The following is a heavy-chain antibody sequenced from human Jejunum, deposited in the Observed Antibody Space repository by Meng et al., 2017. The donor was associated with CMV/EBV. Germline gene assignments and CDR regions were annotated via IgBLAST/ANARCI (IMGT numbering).Heavy chain of an antibody. CDR2: VLWDGDK. V-gene: IGHV2-5*02. D-gene: IGHD3-22*01. CDR1: GVG. CDR3: ARTAKARTSYYDIFDS. Sequence: GVGGGWIRQAPGKGMEWLAVVLWDGDKHYSPSLKSRITIIKDTSKNQVFLTMTNMDPVDTATFYCARTAKARTSYYDIFDSWGQGTLVTVSS. J-gene: IGHJ4*02.